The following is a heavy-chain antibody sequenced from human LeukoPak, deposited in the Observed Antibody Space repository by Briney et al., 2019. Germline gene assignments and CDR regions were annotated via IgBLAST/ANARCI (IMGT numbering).Heavy chain of an antibody. CDR1: GFTFVDYA. CDR2: ISGDGGST. V-gene: IGHV3-43*02. CDR3: AKDAPGWIDY. Sequence: GGSLRLSCAASGFTFVDYAMHWVRQAPGKGLEWVSLISGDGGSTYYAESVKGRFTISRDNSKNSLYLQMNSLRTEDTASYYCAKDAPGWIDYWGQGTLVTVSS. D-gene: IGHD6-19*01. J-gene: IGHJ4*02.